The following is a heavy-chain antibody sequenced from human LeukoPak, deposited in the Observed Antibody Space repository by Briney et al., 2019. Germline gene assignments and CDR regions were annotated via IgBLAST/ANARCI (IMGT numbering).Heavy chain of an antibody. CDR2: ITSDGTTT. V-gene: IGHV3-74*03. Sequence: GGSLKLSCAASGSTFSTTWVHWVRQAPGKGLLWVSRITSDGTTTTYADSVKGRFTISRDNAANMLYLQMNSLRAEDSAVYYCARDNYYSIDIWGQGTTVTVSS. CDR3: ARDNYYSIDI. CDR1: GSTFSTTW. J-gene: IGHJ6*02.